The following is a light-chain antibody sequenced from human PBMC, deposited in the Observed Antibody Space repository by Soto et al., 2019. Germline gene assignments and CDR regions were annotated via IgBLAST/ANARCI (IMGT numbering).Light chain of an antibody. J-gene: IGLJ3*02. Sequence: QSVLTQSPSASASLGAAVKLTCTLSSGHSSYAIAWHQQQPEKGPRYLMKLNSDGSHSKGDGIPDRFSGSSSGAERYLTIDSLQSEDDDDYYWKTWGIGFWVFGAVTKLNVL. CDR3: KTWGIGFWV. V-gene: IGLV4-69*01. CDR2: LNSDGSH. CDR1: SGHSSYA.